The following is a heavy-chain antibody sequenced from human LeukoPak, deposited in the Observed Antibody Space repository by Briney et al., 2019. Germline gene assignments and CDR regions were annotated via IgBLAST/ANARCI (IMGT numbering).Heavy chain of an antibody. Sequence: GRSLRLSCAVSGFTFSSYGIHWVRQAPGKGLEWVAVISYDGSNKYYADSVKGRFTISRDNSKNTLYLQMNSLRAEDTAVYYCAREYYYDSSGYYSFFDYWGQGTLVTVSS. D-gene: IGHD3-22*01. CDR1: GFTFSSYG. CDR2: ISYDGSNK. CDR3: AREYYYDSSGYYSFFDY. J-gene: IGHJ4*02. V-gene: IGHV3-30*03.